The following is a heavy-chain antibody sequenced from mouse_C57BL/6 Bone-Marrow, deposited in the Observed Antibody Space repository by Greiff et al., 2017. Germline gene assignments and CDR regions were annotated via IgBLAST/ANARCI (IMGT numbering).Heavy chain of an antibody. CDR2: ISPGGGCT. CDR3: ASDYGSSYDDFDD. Sequence: QVQLQQSGPELVRPGASVTISCKAPGYTFTSHWMHWVRQRPGQGLEWIGEISPGGGCTYYNEKFKGKATLTVDTSSSTAYMQLSSLTSEHSAVYCGASDYGSSYDDFDDWGQGTTLTVSS. D-gene: IGHD1-1*01. V-gene: IGHV1-56*01. CDR1: GYTFTSHW. J-gene: IGHJ2*01.